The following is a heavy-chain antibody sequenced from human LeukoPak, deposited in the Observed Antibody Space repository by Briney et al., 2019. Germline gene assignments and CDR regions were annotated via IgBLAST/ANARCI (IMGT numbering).Heavy chain of an antibody. D-gene: IGHD2-2*01. V-gene: IGHV3-23*01. CDR2: ISGSGGST. J-gene: IGHJ4*02. Sequence: GGSLRLPCAASGFTFSSYGMSWVRQAPGKGLEWVSAISGSGGSTYYADSVKGRFTISRDNAKNTLYLQMNSLRVEDTAVYYCASWVSYCSSTSCADYWGQGALVTVSS. CDR3: ASWVSYCSSTSCADY. CDR1: GFTFSSYG.